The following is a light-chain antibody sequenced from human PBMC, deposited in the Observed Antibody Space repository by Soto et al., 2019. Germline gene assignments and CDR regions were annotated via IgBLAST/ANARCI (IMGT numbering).Light chain of an antibody. J-gene: IGLJ1*01. CDR2: GNT. CDR1: SSNIGPGFD. CDR3: QSYDSSLTGSV. Sequence: QSVLTQPPSVSGAPGQTVAISCTGTSSNIGPGFDVHWYQQLPGTAPKLVLYGNTIRPSGVPDQFSGSRSGSSASLVITGLRAEDEADYYCQSYDSSLTGSVFGTGTKVTVL. V-gene: IGLV1-40*01.